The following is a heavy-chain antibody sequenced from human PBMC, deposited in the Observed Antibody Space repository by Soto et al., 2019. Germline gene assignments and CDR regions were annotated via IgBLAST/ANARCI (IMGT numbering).Heavy chain of an antibody. D-gene: IGHD2-2*02. V-gene: IGHV3-33*01. CDR2: ICDGVGNK. CDR3: ARDPIVVVKAAISNYYYGMDV. J-gene: IGHJ6*02. CDR1: CFTFNGYG. Sequence: XVSLRLSFAASCFTFNGYGMPWVRQAPGKGLEWVAVICDGVGNKYYADSVRGRFTISRDNSKNTLYLQMNSLRAEDTAVYYCARDPIVVVKAAISNYYYGMDVWGQGTTVTVSS.